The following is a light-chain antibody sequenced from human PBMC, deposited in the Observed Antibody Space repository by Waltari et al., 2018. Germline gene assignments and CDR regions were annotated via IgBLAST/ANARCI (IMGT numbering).Light chain of an antibody. CDR3: QQFYTTPMT. CDR1: QSVLYSSNNKNY. V-gene: IGKV4-1*01. Sequence: DIVMTQSPDSLAVSLGERATINCKSSQSVLYSSNNKNYVAWYQQKPGQHPKLLVDWASTRESVVPDRFSAGGSGTDFTLTISSLQAEDVAVYYCQQFYTTPMTFGQGTRLEIK. CDR2: WAS. J-gene: IGKJ5*01.